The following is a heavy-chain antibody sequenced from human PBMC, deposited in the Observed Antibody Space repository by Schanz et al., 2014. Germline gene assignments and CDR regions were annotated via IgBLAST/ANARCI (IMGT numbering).Heavy chain of an antibody. J-gene: IGHJ2*01. V-gene: IGHV3-23*01. CDR1: GFTFTNYA. D-gene: IGHD5-18*01. CDR2: ISDSGDTA. CDR3: GRAGTGMAGWYFEL. Sequence: DVQLLESGGGLVQPGGSLRLSCAASGFTFTNYAMSWVRQAPGKGLEWVSLISDSGDTAYYADSVKGRFTISRDNFKNTLFLQMSSLRVDDMAVYYCGRAGTGMAGWYFELWGHGTLVTVSS.